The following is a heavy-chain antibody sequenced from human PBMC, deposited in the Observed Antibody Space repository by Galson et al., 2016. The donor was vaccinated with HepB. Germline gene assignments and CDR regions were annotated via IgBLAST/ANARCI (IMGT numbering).Heavy chain of an antibody. J-gene: IGHJ5*02. Sequence: SLRLSCAASGFTFNGSRMNWVRQAPGKRPEWVANINRDSSESTYVDSVKGRFIISRDNAKNSLSLQMNSLRAEDPAVYYCARKKYYYDTSPLGWFDPWGQGTLVTVSS. V-gene: IGHV3-7*03. CDR2: INRDSSES. D-gene: IGHD3-22*01. CDR3: ARKKYYYDTSPLGWFDP. CDR1: GFTFNGSR.